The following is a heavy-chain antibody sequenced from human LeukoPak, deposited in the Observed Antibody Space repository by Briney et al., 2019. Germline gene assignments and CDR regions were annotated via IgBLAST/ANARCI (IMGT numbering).Heavy chain of an antibody. CDR3: ARGGGLDV. D-gene: IGHD3-16*01. Sequence: GGSLRLSCAAAGFTFNNYAMNWARQAPGKGLEWVASINHNGNVNYYVDSVKGRFTISRDNAKNSLYLQMSNLRAEDTAVYFCARGGGLDVWGQGATVTVSS. V-gene: IGHV3-7*03. J-gene: IGHJ6*02. CDR1: GFTFNNYA. CDR2: INHNGNVN.